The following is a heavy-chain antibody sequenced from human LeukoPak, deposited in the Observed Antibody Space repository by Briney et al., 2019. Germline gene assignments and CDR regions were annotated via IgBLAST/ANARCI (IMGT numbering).Heavy chain of an antibody. Sequence: GGSVRLSCAASEFTFSSYGMHWVRQAPGKGLEWVAVISYDGSNQYYADTVKGRFTISRDNSKNTLYLQMNSLRAEDTAVYYCAKDRLGALYYYDSSGYYRFDYWGQETLVTVSS. V-gene: IGHV3-30*18. CDR3: AKDRLGALYYYDSSGYYRFDY. CDR1: EFTFSSYG. CDR2: ISYDGSNQ. J-gene: IGHJ4*02. D-gene: IGHD3-22*01.